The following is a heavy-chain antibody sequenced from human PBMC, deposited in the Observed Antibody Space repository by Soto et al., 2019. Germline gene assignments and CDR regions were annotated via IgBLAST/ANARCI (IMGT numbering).Heavy chain of an antibody. Sequence: SETLSLTCAVYGGSFSGYYWSWIRQPPGKRLEWIGEINHSGSTNYNPSLKSRDTISVDTSKNQYSLKLSSVTAADTAVYYCARGSGDYDYWGQGTLVTVSS. CDR3: ARGSGDYDY. CDR2: INHSGST. J-gene: IGHJ4*02. V-gene: IGHV4-34*01. CDR1: GGSFSGYY. D-gene: IGHD4-17*01.